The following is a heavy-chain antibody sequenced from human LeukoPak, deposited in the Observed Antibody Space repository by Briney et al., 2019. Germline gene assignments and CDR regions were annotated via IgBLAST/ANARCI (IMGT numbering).Heavy chain of an antibody. CDR1: GFTFTGYS. CDR2: FSASSGST. J-gene: IGHJ4*02. CDR3: AKSATPSLPPFPY. V-gene: IGHV3-23*01. Sequence: GASLKLSCTASGFTFTGYSMSWVRQAPGKGLEWFSSFSASSGSTYYADSLKGRFTISRDNSKNTLYLQMDSIRAEDTAVYYCAKSATPSLPPFPYWGQGTLVTVSS. D-gene: IGHD1-26*01.